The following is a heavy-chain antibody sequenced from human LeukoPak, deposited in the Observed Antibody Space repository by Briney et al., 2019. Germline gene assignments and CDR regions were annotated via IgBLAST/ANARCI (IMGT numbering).Heavy chain of an antibody. Sequence: PSETLSLTCTVSGGSISSYYWSWIRQPPGKGLEWIGYIYYSGSTNYNPSLKSRVTISVDTSKNQFSLKLSSVTAADTAVYYCARDRVYDYVWGSYHWFDPWGQGTLVTVSS. D-gene: IGHD3-16*02. CDR2: IYYSGST. CDR3: ARDRVYDYVWGSYHWFDP. CDR1: GGSISSYY. V-gene: IGHV4-59*01. J-gene: IGHJ5*02.